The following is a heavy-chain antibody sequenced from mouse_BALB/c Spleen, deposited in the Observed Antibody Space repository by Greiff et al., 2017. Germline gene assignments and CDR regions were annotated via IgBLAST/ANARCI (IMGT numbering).Heavy chain of an antibody. V-gene: IGHV5-6*01. CDR1: GFTFSSYG. J-gene: IGHJ4*01. D-gene: IGHD2-3*01. CDR3: ASSYDGYYGDYAMDY. CDR2: ISSGGSYT. Sequence: EVKLQESGGDLVKPGGSLKLSCAASGFTFSSYGMSWVRQTPDKRLEWVATISSGGSYTYYPDSVKGRFTISRDNAKNTLYLQMSSLKSEDTAMYYCASSYDGYYGDYAMDYWGQGTSVTVSS.